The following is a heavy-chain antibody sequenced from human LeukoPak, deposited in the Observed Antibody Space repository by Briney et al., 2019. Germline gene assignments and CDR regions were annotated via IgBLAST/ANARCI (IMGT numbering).Heavy chain of an antibody. CDR2: INHSGST. CDR1: GGSFSGYY. Sequence: PSETLSLTCAVYGGSFSGYYWSWIRQPPGKGLEWIGEINHSGSTNYNPSLKSRVTISVDTSKNQFSLKLSSVTAADTAVYYCARVSSSWPLFDYWGQGTLVTVSS. J-gene: IGHJ4*02. CDR3: ARVSSSWPLFDY. V-gene: IGHV4-34*01. D-gene: IGHD6-13*01.